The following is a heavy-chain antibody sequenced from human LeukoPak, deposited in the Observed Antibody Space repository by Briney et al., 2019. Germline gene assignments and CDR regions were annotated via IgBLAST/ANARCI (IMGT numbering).Heavy chain of an antibody. V-gene: IGHV4-31*03. CDR1: GGSISSGGYY. J-gene: IGHJ3*02. Sequence: PSETLSLTCTVSGGSISSGGYYWSWTRQHPGKGLEWIGYIYYSGSTYYNPSLKSRVTISVDTSKNQFSLKLSSVTAADTAVYYCARDARYSSGWSLGAFDIWGQGTMVTVSS. CDR3: ARDARYSSGWSLGAFDI. CDR2: IYYSGST. D-gene: IGHD6-19*01.